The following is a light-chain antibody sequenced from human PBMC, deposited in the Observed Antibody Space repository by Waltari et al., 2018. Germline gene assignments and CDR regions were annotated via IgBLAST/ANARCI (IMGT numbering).Light chain of an antibody. CDR1: QHVGKY. Sequence: EIVLTQSPGTLSLSPGERATLSCWASQHVGKYLAWYQHKPGQAPRLLIYHTSNRAAVIPDRFSGSGSGTDFSLTISRLEPEDFAVYYCQHYVRLPATFGQGTKVEIK. V-gene: IGKV3-20*01. CDR3: QHYVRLPAT. CDR2: HTS. J-gene: IGKJ1*01.